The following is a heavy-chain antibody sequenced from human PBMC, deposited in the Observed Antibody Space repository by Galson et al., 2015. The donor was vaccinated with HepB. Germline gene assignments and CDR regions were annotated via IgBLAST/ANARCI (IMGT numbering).Heavy chain of an antibody. CDR2: ISWNSGSI. V-gene: IGHV3-9*01. J-gene: IGHJ2*01. D-gene: IGHD4-17*01. CDR1: GFTFDDYA. CDR3: AKDMTTVTLYWYFDL. Sequence: SLRLSCAASGFTFDDYAMHWVRQAPGKGLEWVSGISWNSGSIGYADSVKGRFTISRDNAKNSLYLQMNSLRAEDTALYYCAKDMTTVTLYWYFDLWGRGTLVTVSS.